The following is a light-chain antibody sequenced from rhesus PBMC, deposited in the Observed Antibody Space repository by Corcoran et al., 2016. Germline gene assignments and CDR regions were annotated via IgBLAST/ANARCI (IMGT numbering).Light chain of an antibody. CDR2: KVS. CDR1: QSLVHSNGNTY. CDR3: MRYTHIPPWT. V-gene: IGKV2-65*01. J-gene: IGKJ1*01. Sequence: DVVMTQSPLALPITPGQPASISCRSSQSLVHSNGNTYLSWLQQKPGQPPRLMSYKVSIRYSGVPDRFSGSVAGTDVTLTIGRVESEGVGVFYCMRYTHIPPWTFGQGTKVEIK.